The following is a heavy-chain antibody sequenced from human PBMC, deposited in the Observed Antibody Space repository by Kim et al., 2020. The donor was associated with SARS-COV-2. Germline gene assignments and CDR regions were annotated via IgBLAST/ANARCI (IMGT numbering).Heavy chain of an antibody. CDR2: ISGSGGST. V-gene: IGHV3-23*01. Sequence: GGSLRLSCAASGFTFSSYAMSWVRQAPGKGLEWVSAISGSGGSTYYADSVKGRFTISRDNSKNTLYLQMNSLRAEDTAVYYCAKEEDSSGWFSAKRGADDIWGQGAMVTVSS. D-gene: IGHD6-19*01. CDR3: AKEEDSSGWFSAKRGADDI. J-gene: IGHJ3*02. CDR1: GFTFSSYA.